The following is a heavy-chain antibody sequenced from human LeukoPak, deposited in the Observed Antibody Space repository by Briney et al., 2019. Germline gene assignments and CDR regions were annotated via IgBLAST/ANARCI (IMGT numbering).Heavy chain of an antibody. J-gene: IGHJ4*02. CDR3: AKSTLSVTTSHIQYFDS. Sequence: QPGGSLRLSCAASGFIFSSYAMSWVRQAPGKGLEWVSTISGSGGSTYYADSVKGRFAVSRDNSKNTVFLQMSGLRAEDTAVYYCAKSTLSVTTSHIQYFDSWGQGTLVTVSS. V-gene: IGHV3-23*01. CDR2: ISGSGGST. CDR1: GFIFSSYA. D-gene: IGHD4-17*01.